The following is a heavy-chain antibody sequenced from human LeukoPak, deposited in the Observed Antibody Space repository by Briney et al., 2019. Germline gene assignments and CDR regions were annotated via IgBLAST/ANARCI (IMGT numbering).Heavy chain of an antibody. Sequence: PGGSLRLSCAASGFTFRSYGMSWVRQAPGKGLEWVSAITESGGSTYYTDPVKGRFTISRDNSENMLYLQMNSLRAEDTAIYFCARCSCGRCHSRPPYHWGQGALVTVSS. V-gene: IGHV3-23*01. CDR2: ITESGGST. J-gene: IGHJ1*01. CDR3: ARCSCGRCHSRPPYH. CDR1: GFTFRSYG. D-gene: IGHD2-15*01.